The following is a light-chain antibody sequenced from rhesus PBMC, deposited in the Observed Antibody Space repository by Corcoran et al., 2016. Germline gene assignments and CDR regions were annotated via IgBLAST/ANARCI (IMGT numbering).Light chain of an antibody. CDR3: QQYYSSPYS. CDR1: QRLLYSSNNKSY. V-gene: IGKV4-1*01. J-gene: IGKJ2*01. Sequence: DIVMTQSPDSLAVSLGERVTINCKSSQRLLYSSNNKSYLAWYQQKPGQAPKLLIYWASTRESGVPNRFSGCGSGTDFTLTISCLQAEDVAVYYCQQYYSSPYSFGQGTKVEIK. CDR2: WAS.